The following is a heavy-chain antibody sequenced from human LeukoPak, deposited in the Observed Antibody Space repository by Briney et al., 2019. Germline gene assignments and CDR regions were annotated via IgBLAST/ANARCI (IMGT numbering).Heavy chain of an antibody. V-gene: IGHV3-53*01. CDR2: IYSGGST. CDR1: GFTVSSNY. J-gene: IGHJ4*02. CDR3: RVQHDSSGYYFDY. D-gene: IGHD3-22*01. Sequence: PGRSLRLSCAASGFTVSSNYMSWVRPAPGKGLEWVSVIYSGGSTYYADSVKGRFTISRDNSKNTLYLQMNSLRAEDTAVYDRRVQHDSSGYYFDYWGQGTLVTVSS.